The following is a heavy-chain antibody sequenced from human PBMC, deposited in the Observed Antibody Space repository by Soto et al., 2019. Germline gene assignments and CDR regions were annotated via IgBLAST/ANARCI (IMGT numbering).Heavy chain of an antibody. CDR3: ARLSAGQPVY. CDR2: IYYSGST. Sequence: PSETLSLTCTVSGGSISSYYWSWIRQPPGKGLEWIGYIYYSGSTNYNPSLKSRVTISVDTSKNQFSLKLSSVTAADTAMYFCARLSAGQPVYWGQGTLGTVSS. V-gene: IGHV4-59*08. CDR1: GGSISSYY. D-gene: IGHD6-13*01. J-gene: IGHJ4*02.